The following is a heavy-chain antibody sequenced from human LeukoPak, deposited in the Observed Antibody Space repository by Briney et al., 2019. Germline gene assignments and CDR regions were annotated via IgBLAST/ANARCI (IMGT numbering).Heavy chain of an antibody. CDR1: GDSVLSNSAA. V-gene: IGHV6-1*01. J-gene: IGHJ4*02. CDR3: ARAMGGDPSTYHFDY. D-gene: IGHD1-26*01. CDR2: SYFRFQWNN. Sequence: SQTLSLTCGISGDSVLSNSAAWNWIRQSPSRGLEWLGRSYFRFQWNNEYAVSVKSQITINSDIFKNQFSLHLNSVTPEDTAVYFCARAMGGDPSTYHFDYWGQGTLVTVSS.